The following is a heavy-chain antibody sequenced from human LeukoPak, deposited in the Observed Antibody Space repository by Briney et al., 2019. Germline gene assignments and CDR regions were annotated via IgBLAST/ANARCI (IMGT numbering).Heavy chain of an antibody. CDR3: ARPKYSSSWKQYNWFDP. J-gene: IGHJ5*02. Sequence: PSETPSLPCAVYGGCFSGYYWSWIRQPPGKGLEWIWEKNHSGSTNYNPSLKSRVTISVDTSKNQFSLKLSSVTAADTAVYYCARPKYSSSWKQYNWFDPWGQGTLVTVPS. D-gene: IGHD6-13*01. CDR1: GGCFSGYY. V-gene: IGHV4-34*01. CDR2: KNHSGST.